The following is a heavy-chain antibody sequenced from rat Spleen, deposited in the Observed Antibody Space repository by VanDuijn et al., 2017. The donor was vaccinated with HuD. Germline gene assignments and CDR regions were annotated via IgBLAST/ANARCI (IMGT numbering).Heavy chain of an antibody. Sequence: EVQLVESGGGLVQPGRSLKLSCAASGFTFSDYYMAWVRQAPEKGLEWVASISPSGGSTYYRDSVKGRFTISRDHAKSTLYLQMNSLRSEDTATYYCTREGPGGYFDYWGQGVMVTVSS. CDR1: GFTFSDYY. J-gene: IGHJ2*01. CDR3: TREGPGGYFDY. CDR2: ISPSGGST. V-gene: IGHV5-27*01. D-gene: IGHD1-4*01.